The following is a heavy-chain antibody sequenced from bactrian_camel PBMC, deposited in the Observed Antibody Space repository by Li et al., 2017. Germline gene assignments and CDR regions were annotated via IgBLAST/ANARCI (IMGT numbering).Heavy chain of an antibody. CDR3: AAGHLIMCTAFAIPSFPD. CDR1: LYIYSSYC. J-gene: IGHJ4*01. V-gene: IGHV3S53*01. CDR2: ISKDDVP. D-gene: IGHD6*01. Sequence: VQLVESGGDSVQAGGSLRLSCEISLYIYSSYCIGWFRQAPGKEREGIASISKDDVPTYATSVQGRFRISKDTAKNTLDLQMDSLTPDDAAMYYCAAGHLIMCTAFAIPSFPDRGQGTQVTVS.